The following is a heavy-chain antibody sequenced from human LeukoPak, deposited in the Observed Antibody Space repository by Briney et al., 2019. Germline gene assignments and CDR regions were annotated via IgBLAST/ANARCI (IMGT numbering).Heavy chain of an antibody. CDR3: AKPNSGYDHFDY. Sequence: GGSLRLSCAASGFTFDDYVMHWVRQAPGKGLEWVSLISGDGGSTYYADSVKGRFTISRDNSKNSLYLQMNCLRTEDTALYYCAKPNSGYDHFDYWGQGTLVTVSS. D-gene: IGHD5-12*01. CDR2: ISGDGGST. CDR1: GFTFDDYV. J-gene: IGHJ4*02. V-gene: IGHV3-43*02.